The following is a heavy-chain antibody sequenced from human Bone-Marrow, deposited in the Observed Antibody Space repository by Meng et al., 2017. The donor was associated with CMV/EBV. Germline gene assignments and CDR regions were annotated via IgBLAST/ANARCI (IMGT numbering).Heavy chain of an antibody. CDR1: GDSISSNPDY. V-gene: IGHV4-39*07. CDR2: VSYSGST. CDR3: ARDLNIVVEPAATGFDP. J-gene: IGHJ5*02. Sequence: SETLSLTCSVSGDSISSNPDYWGWIRQPPGKGLEWIGSVSYSGSTYYNPSLKSQVSISVDMSKNQFSLKLRFVTAADTAMYYCARDLNIVVEPAATGFDPWGQGPLVTFYS. D-gene: IGHD2-2*01.